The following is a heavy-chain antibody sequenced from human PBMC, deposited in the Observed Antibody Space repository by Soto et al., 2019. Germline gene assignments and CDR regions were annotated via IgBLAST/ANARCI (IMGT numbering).Heavy chain of an antibody. Sequence: EVQLLESGGGLVQPGGSLRLSCAASGFTFSSYAMSWVRQAPGKALEWVSAISGSGGSTYYAASVKGRFTISRDKSTKPLYLQMNSLTAEKTAVYYCAKGEGRRWLVVMNNWFAPWGEGTLVTVSS. J-gene: IGHJ5*02. D-gene: IGHD6-19*01. CDR3: AKGEGRRWLVVMNNWFAP. CDR1: GFTFSSYA. V-gene: IGHV3-23*01. CDR2: ISGSGGST.